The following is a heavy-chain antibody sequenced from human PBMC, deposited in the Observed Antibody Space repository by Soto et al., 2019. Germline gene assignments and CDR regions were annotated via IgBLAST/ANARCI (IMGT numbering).Heavy chain of an antibody. Sequence: PGGSLRLSCTASGFTFGSYGMSWVRQGPGKGLEWVSALTGDDDGSRTFYADSVKGRFSVSRDKSKNTLYLQMNSLGPEDTAVYFCTRDSGWTSADWGQGTLVTVSS. CDR1: GFTFGSYG. CDR2: LTGDDDGSRT. V-gene: IGHV3-23*01. D-gene: IGHD3-10*01. J-gene: IGHJ4*02. CDR3: TRDSGWTSAD.